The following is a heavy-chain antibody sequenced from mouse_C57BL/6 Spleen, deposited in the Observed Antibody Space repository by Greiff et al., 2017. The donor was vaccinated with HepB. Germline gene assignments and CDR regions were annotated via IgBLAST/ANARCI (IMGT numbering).Heavy chain of an antibody. Sequence: EVKLMKSGGGLVKPGGSLKLSCAASGFTFSSYAMSWVRQTPEKRLEWVATISDGGSYTYYPDNVKGRFTISRDNAKNNLYLQMSHLKSEDTAMYYCAREDSNIAAWFAYWGQGTLVTVSA. D-gene: IGHD2-5*01. CDR1: GFTFSSYA. V-gene: IGHV5-4*01. CDR3: AREDSNIAAWFAY. CDR2: ISDGGSYT. J-gene: IGHJ3*01.